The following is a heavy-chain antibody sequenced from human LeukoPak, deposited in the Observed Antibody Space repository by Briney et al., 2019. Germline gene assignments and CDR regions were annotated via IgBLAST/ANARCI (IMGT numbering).Heavy chain of an antibody. CDR1: VYSFTSYW. V-gene: IGHV5-51*01. J-gene: IGHJ5*02. CDR2: IYPGDSDN. D-gene: IGHD3-3*01. CDR3: ARGARITIFGVVIHNWFDP. Sequence: GEPLKTSSKGSVYSFTSYWIGWVRPMPGKGLEWMGIIYPGDSDNRYSPSFQGQVTSSADKSISTAYLQWSSLKASDTAMYYCARGARITIFGVVIHNWFDPWGQGTLVTVSS.